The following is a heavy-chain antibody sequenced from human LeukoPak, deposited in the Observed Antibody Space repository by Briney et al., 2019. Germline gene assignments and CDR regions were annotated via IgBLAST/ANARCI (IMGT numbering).Heavy chain of an antibody. D-gene: IGHD5-12*01. V-gene: IGHV3-48*03. CDR1: GFTFSSYD. Sequence: GGSLRLSCAASGFTFSSYDMIWVRQAPGKGLEWVSYIHSSGSTIYYADPVKGRFTISRDNAKNSLYLQMNSLRAEDTAVYFCARGRYSGYVWGDCWGKGTLVTVSS. CDR2: IHSSGSTI. CDR3: ARGRYSGYVWGDC. J-gene: IGHJ4*02.